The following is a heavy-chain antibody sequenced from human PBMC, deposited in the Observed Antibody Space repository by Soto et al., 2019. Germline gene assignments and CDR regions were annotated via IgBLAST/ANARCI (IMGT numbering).Heavy chain of an antibody. Sequence: ASVKVSCKASGYTFTSYGISWVRQAPGQRLEWMGWINAGNGNTKYSQKFQGRVTITRDTSASTAYMELSSLRSEDTAVYYCAGPGYCSGGSCDNWFDPWGQGTLVTVSS. CDR1: GYTFTSYG. CDR3: AGPGYCSGGSCDNWFDP. CDR2: INAGNGNT. J-gene: IGHJ5*02. D-gene: IGHD2-15*01. V-gene: IGHV1-3*01.